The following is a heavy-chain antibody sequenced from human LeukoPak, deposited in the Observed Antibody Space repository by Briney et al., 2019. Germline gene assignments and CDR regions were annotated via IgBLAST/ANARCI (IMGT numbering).Heavy chain of an antibody. CDR1: GGSFSGYY. Sequence: SETLSLTCAVYGGSFSGYYWSWLRQPPGKGLEWIGEINHSGSTNYSPSLKSRVTISVDTSKNQFSLKLSSVTAADTAVYYCARLSSYYYYGMDVWGQGTTVTVSS. CDR3: ARLSSYYYYGMDV. CDR2: INHSGST. J-gene: IGHJ6*02. V-gene: IGHV4-34*01.